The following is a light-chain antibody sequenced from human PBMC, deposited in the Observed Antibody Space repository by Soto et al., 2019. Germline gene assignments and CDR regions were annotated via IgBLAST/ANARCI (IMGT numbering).Light chain of an antibody. Sequence: QPVLTQPPSASASLGASVKLTCTLSSGHNSYAIAWHQQQPEEGPRYLMKLNSDGSHSKGDGIPDRFSGSSSGAERYLTISSLQSEEEADYYCQTWSTDIRVFGGGTKLTVL. CDR1: SGHNSYA. V-gene: IGLV4-69*01. J-gene: IGLJ3*02. CDR2: LNSDGSH. CDR3: QTWSTDIRV.